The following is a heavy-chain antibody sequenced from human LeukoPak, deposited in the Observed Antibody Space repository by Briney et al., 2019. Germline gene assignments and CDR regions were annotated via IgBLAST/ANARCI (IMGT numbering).Heavy chain of an antibody. CDR2: FNPSGSST. Sequence: ASVKVPCKASGYTFSGYHIYWVRQAPGQGLECMGWFNPSGSSTSYAQKFQGRLSLTRDMSTSTDYMELSSLRSEDTAVYYCARDNSVGDTAWWFDPWGQGTLVTVSS. CDR3: ARDNSVGDTAWWFDP. J-gene: IGHJ5*02. V-gene: IGHV1-46*01. D-gene: IGHD1-26*01. CDR1: GYTFSGYH.